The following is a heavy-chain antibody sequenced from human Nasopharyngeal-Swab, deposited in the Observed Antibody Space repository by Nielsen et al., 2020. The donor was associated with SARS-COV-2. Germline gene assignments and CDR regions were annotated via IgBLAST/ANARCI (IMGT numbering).Heavy chain of an antibody. CDR2: IYSGGST. CDR3: AKDQAIQLWLRGYFDY. Sequence: ETLSLTCAASGFTVSSNYMSWVRQAPGKGLEWVSVIYSGGSTYYADSVKGRFTISRDNSKNTLYLQMNSLRAEDTAVYYCAKDQAIQLWLRGYFDYWGQGTLVTVSS. J-gene: IGHJ4*02. V-gene: IGHV3-53*01. D-gene: IGHD5-18*01. CDR1: GFTVSSNY.